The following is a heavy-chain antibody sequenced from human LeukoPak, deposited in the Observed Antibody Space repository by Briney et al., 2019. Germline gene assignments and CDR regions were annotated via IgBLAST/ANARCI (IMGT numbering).Heavy chain of an antibody. D-gene: IGHD2-2*01. V-gene: IGHV3-9*03. CDR2: ISWNSGSV. Sequence: GGSLRLSCAASGFTFDDYAMHWVRQAPGKGLEWVSGISWNSGSVAYADSVKGRFTISRDNAKNSLYLQMNSLRAEDMALYYCAKDIFLVHAAGSYFDYWGQGTLVTVSS. CDR1: GFTFDDYA. J-gene: IGHJ4*02. CDR3: AKDIFLVHAAGSYFDY.